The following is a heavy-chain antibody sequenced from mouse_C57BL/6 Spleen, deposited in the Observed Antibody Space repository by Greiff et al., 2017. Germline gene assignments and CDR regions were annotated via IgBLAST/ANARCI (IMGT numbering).Heavy chain of an antibody. CDR2: IDPSDSET. Sequence: VQLQQPGAELVRPGSSVKLSCKASGYTFTSYWMHWVKQRPIQGLEWIGNIDPSDSETHYNQKFKDKATLTVDKSSSTAYMQLSSLTSEDSAVYYCARGYGSIPHWYFDVWGTGTTVTVSS. CDR3: ARGYGSIPHWYFDV. J-gene: IGHJ1*03. CDR1: GYTFTSYW. D-gene: IGHD1-1*01. V-gene: IGHV1-52*01.